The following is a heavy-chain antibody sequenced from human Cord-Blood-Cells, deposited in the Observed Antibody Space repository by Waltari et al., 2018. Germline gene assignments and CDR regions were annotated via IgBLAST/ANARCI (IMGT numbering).Heavy chain of an antibody. CDR3: ARVGYCSSTSCYTGRWYFDL. V-gene: IGHV4-34*01. CDR1: GGSFSGYY. Sequence: QVQLQQWGAGLLKPSETLSLPCAVYGGSFSGYYWSWIRQPPGKGLEWIGEINHSGSTNYNPSLKGRVTISVDTSKNQFSLKLSSVTAADTAVYYCARVGYCSSTSCYTGRWYFDLWGRGTLVTVSS. J-gene: IGHJ2*01. D-gene: IGHD2-2*02. CDR2: INHSGST.